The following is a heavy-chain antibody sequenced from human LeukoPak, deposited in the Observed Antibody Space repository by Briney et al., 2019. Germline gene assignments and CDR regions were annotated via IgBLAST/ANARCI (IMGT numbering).Heavy chain of an antibody. CDR2: VNSDGTST. D-gene: IGHD1-26*01. V-gene: IGHV3-74*01. J-gene: IGHJ4*02. CDR1: GFTFSDYW. Sequence: GGSLRLSCAASGFTFSDYWMHWVRQAPGKGLVWVTGVNSDGTSTSYADSVKGRFTISRDNAKNTLSLQMNSLRGEDTAVYYCARGRSGSYDYWGQGTLVTASS. CDR3: ARGRSGSYDY.